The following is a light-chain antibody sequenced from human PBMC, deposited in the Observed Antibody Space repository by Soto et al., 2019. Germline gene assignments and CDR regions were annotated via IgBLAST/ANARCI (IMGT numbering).Light chain of an antibody. Sequence: DIQMTQSPSTLSASLGDRVTITCRASQSISSWLAWDQQKPGKAPKLLIYDASSLESGVPSRFSGSESGTDFTLTLSSLQPDDFASYCCQQYSSYLFTFGPGTKVDIK. V-gene: IGKV1-5*01. CDR3: QQYSSYLFT. CDR1: QSISSW. J-gene: IGKJ3*01. CDR2: DAS.